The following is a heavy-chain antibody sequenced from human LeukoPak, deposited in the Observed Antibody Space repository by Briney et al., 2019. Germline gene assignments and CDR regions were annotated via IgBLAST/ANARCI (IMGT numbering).Heavy chain of an antibody. CDR1: GFTVSSNY. CDR2: IYSGGST. J-gene: IGHJ4*02. V-gene: IGHV3-53*01. Sequence: GGSLRLSCAASGFTVSSNYMSWVRQAPGKGLEWVSVIYSGGSTYYADSVKGRFTISRDNSKNTLYLQMNSLRAEDTAVYYCAKVAKSIAAPNYFDYWGQGTLVTVSS. CDR3: AKVAKSIAAPNYFDY. D-gene: IGHD6-6*01.